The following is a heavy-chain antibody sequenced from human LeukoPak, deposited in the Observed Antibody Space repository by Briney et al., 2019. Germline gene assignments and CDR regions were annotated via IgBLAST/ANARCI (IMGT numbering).Heavy chain of an antibody. D-gene: IGHD3-9*01. CDR1: GGTFSSYG. V-gene: IGHV1-8*03. Sequence: GASVKVSCKAPGGTFSSYGIDWVRQANGQGLEWVGWMNPNSGNAGYAQKFQGRVTITRNTSISTAYMELSSLRSEDTAVYYCARDRTPVGFDWFNIGAWYFDLWGRGTLVTVSS. J-gene: IGHJ2*01. CDR3: ARDRTPVGFDWFNIGAWYFDL. CDR2: MNPNSGNA.